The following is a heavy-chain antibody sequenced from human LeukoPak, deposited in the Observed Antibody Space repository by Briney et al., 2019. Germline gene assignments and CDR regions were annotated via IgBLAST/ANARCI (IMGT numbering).Heavy chain of an antibody. D-gene: IGHD3-3*01. V-gene: IGHV1-18*01. J-gene: IGHJ6*03. CDR2: ITPHNHNA. CDR1: GYTFKKYG. CDR3: ARFSISYDLYYYYYMDV. Sequence: ASVKVSCKASGYTFKKYGINWVRQAPGQGLEWLGWITPHNHNAIYAQKLQGRVTMTTATSTSTAYMDLRSLGSDDTAVYYCARFSISYDLYYYYYMDVWGKGTTVTVSS.